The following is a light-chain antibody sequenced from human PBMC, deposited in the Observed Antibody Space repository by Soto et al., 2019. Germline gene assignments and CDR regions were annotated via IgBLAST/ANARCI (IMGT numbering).Light chain of an antibody. CDR2: DAS. J-gene: IGKJ1*01. V-gene: IGKV1-5*01. Sequence: DIHLTQSPSTLSVSVGDRVTITCRASQTISPWLAWYQQKPGKAPKLLVFDASNLENGVPSRFSGSESGTEFTLTITGLQPADFSTYYCQQYNTYWTFGQGTKVEI. CDR1: QTISPW. CDR3: QQYNTYWT.